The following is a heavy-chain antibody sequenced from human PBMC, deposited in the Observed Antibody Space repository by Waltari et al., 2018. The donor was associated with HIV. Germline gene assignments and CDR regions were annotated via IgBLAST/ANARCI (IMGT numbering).Heavy chain of an antibody. J-gene: IGHJ4*02. V-gene: IGHV4-59*01. CDR2: IYYSGST. D-gene: IGHD5-12*01. Sequence: QVQLQESGPGLVKPSETLSPTCAVSGGSLINYYWSWIRQPPGKGLEWIGYIYYSGSTNYNPSLKSRVTISVDTSKSQFSLKLNSVTAADTAVYYCARAGAYSGHFGSWGQGTLVTVSS. CDR1: GGSLINYY. CDR3: ARAGAYSGHFGS.